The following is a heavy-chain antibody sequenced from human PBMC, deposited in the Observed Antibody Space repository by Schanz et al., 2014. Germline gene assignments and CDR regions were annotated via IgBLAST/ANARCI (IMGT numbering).Heavy chain of an antibody. Sequence: DVPFLASGGGLVQPGGSLRLSCAASGFTFNSYAMTWVRQAPGKGLEWVSSISHSGGSKYYADSVKGRFTISRDNSENALYLQMNSLSADDTAVFYCAKGMGYCSGGTCYDYYYYGLDVWGQGTTVTVSS. CDR1: GFTFNSYA. D-gene: IGHD2-15*01. J-gene: IGHJ6*02. V-gene: IGHV3-23*01. CDR2: ISHSGGSK. CDR3: AKGMGYCSGGTCYDYYYYGLDV.